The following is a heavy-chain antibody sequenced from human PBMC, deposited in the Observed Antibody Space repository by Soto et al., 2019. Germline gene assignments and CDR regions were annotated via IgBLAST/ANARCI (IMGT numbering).Heavy chain of an antibody. CDR2: IFSSDEE. J-gene: IGHJ5*02. CDR3: ARTFRSSWSTGNWLDP. V-gene: IGHV2-26*01. D-gene: IGHD6-13*01. CDR1: GFSLSSAGMG. Sequence: QVTLKESGPVLVKPTETLTLTCTVSGFSLSSAGMGVSWIRQPPGKALEWLAHIFSSDEESYSTSLKSRLTISKDTSKSQVVLILTNMDPVDTATYYCARTFRSSWSTGNWLDPWGQGTLVTVSS.